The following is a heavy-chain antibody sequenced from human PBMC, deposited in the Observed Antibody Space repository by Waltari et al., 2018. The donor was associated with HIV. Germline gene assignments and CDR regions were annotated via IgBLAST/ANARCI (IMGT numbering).Heavy chain of an antibody. D-gene: IGHD3-3*01. V-gene: IGHV1-2*02. Sequence: VQLVQSGAEVKKPGASVKVSCKATGYTFDGHYMHWVRQDPGQGLEWMGWITPSSGRTHSVQRFQCRVTMTMDTSISTAYMELSRVRSEDTAVYYCARVWTQITISGGPPPDFWGQGTLVIVSS. CDR3: ARVWTQITISGGPPPDF. CDR1: GYTFDGHY. CDR2: ITPSSGRT. J-gene: IGHJ5*01.